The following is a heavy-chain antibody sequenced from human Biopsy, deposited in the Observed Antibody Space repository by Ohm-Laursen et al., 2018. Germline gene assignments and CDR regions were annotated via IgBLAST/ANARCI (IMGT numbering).Heavy chain of an antibody. CDR1: GDSVSSGSFY. V-gene: IGHV4-61*01. Sequence: SQTLSFTCAVSGDSVSSGSFYWTWLRQPPGQGLEYIGNIYDRGSTANYNPSLESRVTMSVDMPKNQFSLKLSSVTAADTAIYYCARGMRSSGWPYFDSWGQGTLVTVSS. CDR3: ARGMRSSGWPYFDS. CDR2: IYDRGST. J-gene: IGHJ4*02. D-gene: IGHD6-19*01.